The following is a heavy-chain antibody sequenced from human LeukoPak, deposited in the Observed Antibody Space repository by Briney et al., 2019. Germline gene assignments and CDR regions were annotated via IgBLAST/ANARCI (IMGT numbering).Heavy chain of an antibody. J-gene: IGHJ1*01. CDR1: GFTFSSYW. D-gene: IGHD4-17*01. Sequence: GGSLRLSCAASGFTFSSYWMSWVRQAPGKGLEWVANIKQDGSEKYYVDSVKGRFTISRDNAKNSLYLQMNSLRAEDTAVYYCARLYGDYPAEYFQHWGQGTLVTVSS. V-gene: IGHV3-7*01. CDR2: IKQDGSEK. CDR3: ARLYGDYPAEYFQH.